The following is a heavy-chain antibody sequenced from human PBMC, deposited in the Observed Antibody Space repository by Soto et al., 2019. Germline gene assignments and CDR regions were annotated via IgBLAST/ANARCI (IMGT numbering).Heavy chain of an antibody. J-gene: IGHJ4*02. CDR1: GLTFSSYA. Sequence: GGSLRLSCAASGLTFSSYAMSWVRQATGKGLEWVSAISGSGGSTYYADSVKGRFTISRDNSKNTLYLQMNSLRAEDTAVYYCANSYNWNYIPFDYWGQGTLVTVSS. CDR2: ISGSGGST. D-gene: IGHD1-7*01. V-gene: IGHV3-23*01. CDR3: ANSYNWNYIPFDY.